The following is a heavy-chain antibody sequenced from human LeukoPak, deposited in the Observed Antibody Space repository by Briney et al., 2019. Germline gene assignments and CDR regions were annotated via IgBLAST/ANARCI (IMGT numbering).Heavy chain of an antibody. Sequence: SETLSLTCTVSGGSISSYYWSWIRQPPGKGLEWIGYIYYSGTTNYNPSLKSRVTISVDTSKNQFSLKLSSVTAADTAVYYCARGVYIAAAQYGYCGQGTLVNVSS. D-gene: IGHD6-13*01. CDR1: GGSISSYY. CDR2: IYYSGTT. V-gene: IGHV4-59*01. CDR3: ARGVYIAAAQYGY. J-gene: IGHJ4*02.